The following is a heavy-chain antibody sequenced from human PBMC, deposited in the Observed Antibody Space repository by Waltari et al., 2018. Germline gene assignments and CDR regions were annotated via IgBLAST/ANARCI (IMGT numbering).Heavy chain of an antibody. CDR3: ATAVGGNMESDY. J-gene: IGHJ4*02. CDR2: ISPFNSNT. D-gene: IGHD6-19*01. Sequence: QVQLVQSGAEVKKPGASVKVSCKASVDTFSPYGISWVRQAPGQGLEWMGWISPFNSNTNYAQNFEGRVTLTTDTSTSTAYMELRSLKSDDTAVYYCATAVGGNMESDYWGQGTLVTVSS. V-gene: IGHV1-18*04. CDR1: VDTFSPYG.